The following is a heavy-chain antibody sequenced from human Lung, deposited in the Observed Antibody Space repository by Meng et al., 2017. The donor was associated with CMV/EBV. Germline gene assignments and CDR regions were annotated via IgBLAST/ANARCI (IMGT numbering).Heavy chain of an antibody. Sequence: GGSXRLSCAASGFTFSSNDMHWVRQTTGKGLEWVSAIGTAGDTYYPGSVKGRFTISRENAKNSFYLQMNSLKTEDTAVYYCTSLTMIDAFDIWGQGTMVTVSS. CDR1: GFTFSSND. V-gene: IGHV3-13*01. J-gene: IGHJ3*02. CDR3: TSLTMIDAFDI. D-gene: IGHD3-22*01. CDR2: IGTAGDT.